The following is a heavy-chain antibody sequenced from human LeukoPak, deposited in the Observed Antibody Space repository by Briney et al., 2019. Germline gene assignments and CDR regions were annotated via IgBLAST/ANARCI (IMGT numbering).Heavy chain of an antibody. CDR1: GGSISSYY. J-gene: IGHJ4*02. CDR2: IYYSGST. CDR3: ARGSTVVTHFDY. V-gene: IGHV4-59*01. D-gene: IGHD2-15*01. Sequence: SQTLSLTCTVSGGSISSYYWSWIRQPPGKGLEWIGYIYYSGSTNYNPSLKSRVTISVDTSKNQFSLKLSSVTAADTAVYYCARGSTVVTHFDYWGQGTLVTVSS.